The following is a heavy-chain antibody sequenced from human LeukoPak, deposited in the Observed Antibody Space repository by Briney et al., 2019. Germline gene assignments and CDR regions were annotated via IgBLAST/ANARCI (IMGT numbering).Heavy chain of an antibody. Sequence: GGSLRLSCAASGFTFSNAWMSWVRQAPGKGLEWVSYISSSSSTIYYADSVKGRFTISRDNAKNSLYLQMNSLRAEDTAVYYCARVGLMGAFDVWGQGTMVTVSS. J-gene: IGHJ3*01. CDR2: ISSSSSTI. CDR1: GFTFSNAW. V-gene: IGHV3-48*01. D-gene: IGHD2-21*01. CDR3: ARVGLMGAFDV.